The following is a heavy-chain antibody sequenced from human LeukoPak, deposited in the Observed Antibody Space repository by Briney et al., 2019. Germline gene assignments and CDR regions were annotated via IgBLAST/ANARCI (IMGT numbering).Heavy chain of an antibody. D-gene: IGHD3-10*01. J-gene: IGHJ5*02. CDR2: INSGGST. V-gene: IGHV3-66*01. Sequence: GGSLRLSCAASGFTFSSYSVNWVRQAPGKGLEWVSVINSGGSTYYADSVKGRFTISRDNSKNTLYLQMNSLRAEDTAVYYCARMGFGESSNWFDPWGQGTLVLVSS. CDR3: ARMGFGESSNWFDP. CDR1: GFTFSSYS.